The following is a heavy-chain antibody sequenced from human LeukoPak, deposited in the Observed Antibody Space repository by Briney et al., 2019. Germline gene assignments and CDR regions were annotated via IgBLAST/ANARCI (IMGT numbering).Heavy chain of an antibody. Sequence: GGSLRLSCAASRFTFSSYWMSWVRQAPGKGLEWVANIKQDGSDKYYVDSVKGRFTISRDNAENSLYLQMNSLRDEDTAVYYCAREASDYYDSSGGFDYWGQGTLVTVSS. D-gene: IGHD3-22*01. CDR1: RFTFSSYW. CDR3: AREASDYYDSSGGFDY. V-gene: IGHV3-7*01. J-gene: IGHJ4*02. CDR2: IKQDGSDK.